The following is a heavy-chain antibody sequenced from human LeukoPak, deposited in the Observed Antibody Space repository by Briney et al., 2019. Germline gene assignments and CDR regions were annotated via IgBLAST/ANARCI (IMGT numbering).Heavy chain of an antibody. J-gene: IGHJ6*02. Sequence: PSETLSLTCAVYGGSFSGYYWSWIRQPPGKGLEWIGEINHSGSTNYNPSLKSRVTISVDTSKNQFSLKLSSVTAADTAVYYCARQTTVVGNYYYYYGMDVWGQGTTVTVSS. V-gene: IGHV4-34*01. CDR3: ARQTTVVGNYYYYYGMDV. CDR2: INHSGST. CDR1: GGSFSGYY. D-gene: IGHD4-17*01.